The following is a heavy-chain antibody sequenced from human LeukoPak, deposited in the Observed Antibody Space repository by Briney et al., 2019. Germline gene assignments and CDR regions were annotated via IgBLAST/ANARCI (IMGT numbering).Heavy chain of an antibody. J-gene: IGHJ6*04. CDR2: IDPSDSYT. V-gene: IGHV5-10-1*01. Sequence: GESLRISCKGSGYIFPSYWISWVRQMPGKGLEWMGRIDPSDSYTDYSPSFQGHVTISADKSISTAYLQWSSLKASDAAMYYCARLTVVVPAAHYYYYGMDVWGKGTTVTVSS. CDR1: GYIFPSYW. D-gene: IGHD2-2*01. CDR3: ARLTVVVPAAHYYYYGMDV.